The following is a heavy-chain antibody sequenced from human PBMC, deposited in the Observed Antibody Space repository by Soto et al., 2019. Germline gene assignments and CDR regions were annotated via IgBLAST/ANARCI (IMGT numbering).Heavy chain of an antibody. Sequence: ASVKVSCKAYGYTFTSYAMHWVRQAPGQRLEWMGWINAGNGNTKYSQKFQGRVTITRDTSASTSYMELSSLRSEDTAVYYCAREMLQLPSIHYYYYMDVWGKGTTVTVSS. D-gene: IGHD5-18*01. CDR1: GYTFTSYA. V-gene: IGHV1-3*01. CDR3: AREMLQLPSIHYYYYMDV. CDR2: INAGNGNT. J-gene: IGHJ6*03.